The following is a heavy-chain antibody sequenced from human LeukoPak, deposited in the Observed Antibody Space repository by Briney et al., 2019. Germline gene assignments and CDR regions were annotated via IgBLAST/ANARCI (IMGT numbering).Heavy chain of an antibody. D-gene: IGHD5-12*01. CDR2: IYPGDSDT. CDR1: GYSFTTYW. J-gene: IGHJ4*02. V-gene: IGHV5-51*01. Sequence: GESLKISCQGSGYSFTTYWIAWVRQMPGKDLEWMGIIYPGDSDTRYSPSFQGQVTISADKSSSTAYLQWSSLKDSDTAMYYCARRQGGLGFWGQGTLVTVSS. CDR3: ARRQGGLGF.